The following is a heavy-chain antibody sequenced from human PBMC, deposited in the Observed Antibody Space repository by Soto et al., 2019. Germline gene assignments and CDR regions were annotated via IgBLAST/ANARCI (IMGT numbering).Heavy chain of an antibody. J-gene: IGHJ4*02. CDR2: ISAYNGNT. V-gene: IGHV1-18*01. Sequence: ASVKVSCKASGYTFTSYGISWVRQAPGQGLEWMGWISAYNGNTNYAQKLQGRVTMTTDTSTSTAYMELRSLRSDDTAVYYCAREAGSSWRRGELDYWGQGTLVTVSS. CDR1: GYTFTSYG. D-gene: IGHD6-13*01. CDR3: AREAGSSWRRGELDY.